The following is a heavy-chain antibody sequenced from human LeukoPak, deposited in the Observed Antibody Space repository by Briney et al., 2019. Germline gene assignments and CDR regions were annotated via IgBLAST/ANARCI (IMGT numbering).Heavy chain of an antibody. CDR3: ARKEGGQLVNTRRWFDH. Sequence: SETLSLTCAVYNGSFSGYYWSWIRQPPGKGLEWIGEINHSGSTHYNPSLKSRVTISVDTSKKQFSLKVRSVTAADTAVYYCARKEGGQLVNTRRWFDHWGQGTLVTVSS. D-gene: IGHD6-13*01. J-gene: IGHJ5*02. CDR2: INHSGST. V-gene: IGHV4-34*01. CDR1: NGSFSGYY.